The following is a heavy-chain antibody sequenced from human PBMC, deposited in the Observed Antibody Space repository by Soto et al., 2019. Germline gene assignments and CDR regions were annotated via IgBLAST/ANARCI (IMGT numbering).Heavy chain of an antibody. CDR1: GFTFSSYG. CDR2: IWYDGSNK. Sequence: RGSLRLSCAASGFTFSSYGMHWVRQAPGKGLEWVAVIWYDGSNKYYADSVKGRFTISRDNSKNTLYLQMNSLRAEDTAVYYCARGIEESGSYYYYYGMDVWGQGTTVTVSS. CDR3: ARGIEESGSYYYYYGMDV. V-gene: IGHV3-33*01. D-gene: IGHD1-26*01. J-gene: IGHJ6*02.